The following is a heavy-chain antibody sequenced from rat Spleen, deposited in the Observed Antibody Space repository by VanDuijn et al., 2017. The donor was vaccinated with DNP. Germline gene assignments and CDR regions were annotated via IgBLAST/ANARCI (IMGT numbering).Heavy chain of an antibody. D-gene: IGHD5-1*01. CDR1: GFIFSDYA. CDR3: VRELGAGAY. Sequence: EVQLVESGGGLVQPGRSLKLSCAASGFIFSDYAMTWVRQAPKKGLEWVARINYDGSRIYYRDSVRDRFTISRDNTKSTLYLQMDSLRSDDTATYYCVRELGAGAYWGQGTLVTVSS. CDR2: INYDGSRI. J-gene: IGHJ3*01. V-gene: IGHV5-17*01.